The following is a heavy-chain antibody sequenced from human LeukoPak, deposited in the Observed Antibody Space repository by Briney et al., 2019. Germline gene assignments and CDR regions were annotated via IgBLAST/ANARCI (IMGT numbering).Heavy chain of an antibody. D-gene: IGHD4-17*01. Sequence: GRTLRLSCAASGFTVSSCWMSWVRKDPGKGLEWVSAISGSGSGGSTYYADSVKGRFTISRDNSKNTLYLQMNSLRVEDTAVYYCAKATSVTTLFDYWGQGTLVTVSS. J-gene: IGHJ4*02. CDR2: ISGSGSGGST. CDR1: GFTVSSCW. CDR3: AKATSVTTLFDY. V-gene: IGHV3-23*01.